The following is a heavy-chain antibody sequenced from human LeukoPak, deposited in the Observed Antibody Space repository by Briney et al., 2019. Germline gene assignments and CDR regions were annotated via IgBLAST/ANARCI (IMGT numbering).Heavy chain of an antibody. D-gene: IGHD2-21*01. Sequence: SETLSLTCTVSGGSISSSSYYWGWIRQPPGKGLEWIGYIYYSGSTYYNPSLKSRVTISVDTSKNQFSLKLSSVTAADTAVYYCAREVGGYWGMDVWGQGTTVTVSS. CDR2: IYYSGST. CDR3: AREVGGYWGMDV. J-gene: IGHJ6*02. V-gene: IGHV4-30-4*08. CDR1: GGSISSSSYY.